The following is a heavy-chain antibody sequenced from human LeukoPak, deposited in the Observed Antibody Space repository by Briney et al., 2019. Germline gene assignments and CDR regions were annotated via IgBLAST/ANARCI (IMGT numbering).Heavy chain of an antibody. CDR3: ARDGVAGGFDY. V-gene: IGHV4-59*01. J-gene: IGHJ4*02. CDR1: GGSIGSYY. D-gene: IGHD6-19*01. CDR2: IHYSGST. Sequence: SETLSLTCTVSGGSIGSYYWNWIQQPPGKGLEWIGYIHYSGSTNHNASLKSRVTISVDTSKNQFSLKLSSVTAADTAVYYCARDGVAGGFDYWGQGTLVTVSS.